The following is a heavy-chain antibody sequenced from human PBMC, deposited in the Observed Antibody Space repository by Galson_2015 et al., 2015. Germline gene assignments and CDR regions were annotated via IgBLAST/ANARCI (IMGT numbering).Heavy chain of an antibody. J-gene: IGHJ5*02. V-gene: IGHV4-30-2*04. CDR2: INYSGST. Sequence: LEWIGYINYSGSTYYNPSLKSRVTISVDTSMNQFSLKLSSVTAADTAVYYCASYINDFWTSSPGWFDPWGQGTLVTVSS. D-gene: IGHD3/OR15-3a*01. CDR3: ASYINDFWTSSPGWFDP.